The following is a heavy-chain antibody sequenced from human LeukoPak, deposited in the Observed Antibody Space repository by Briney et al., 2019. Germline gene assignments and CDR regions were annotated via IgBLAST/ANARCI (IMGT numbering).Heavy chain of an antibody. J-gene: IGHJ4*02. CDR2: ISGNSEST. CDR3: AKGRLKFDY. D-gene: IGHD2-21*02. Sequence: GGSLRLSCAASGFTFSSYAMSWIRQAPGKGPEWVSGISGNSESTYYADSVKGRLTISRDNSKNTLDLQMNSLRAEDTAMYYCAKGRLKFDYWGQGTLVTVSS. CDR1: GFTFSSYA. V-gene: IGHV3-23*01.